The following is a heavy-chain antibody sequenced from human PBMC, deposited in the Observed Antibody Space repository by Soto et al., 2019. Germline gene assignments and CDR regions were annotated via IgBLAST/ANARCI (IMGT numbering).Heavy chain of an antibody. CDR3: ASARPLDYYDSSGYSGRFDY. CDR1: GGTFSSYA. Sequence: GASVKVSCKASGGTFSSYAISWVRQAPGQGLEWMGGIIPIFGTANYAQKFQGRVTITADESTSTAYMELSSLRSEDTAVYYCASARPLDYYDSSGYSGRFDYWGQGTLVTVSS. D-gene: IGHD3-22*01. V-gene: IGHV1-69*13. J-gene: IGHJ4*02. CDR2: IIPIFGTA.